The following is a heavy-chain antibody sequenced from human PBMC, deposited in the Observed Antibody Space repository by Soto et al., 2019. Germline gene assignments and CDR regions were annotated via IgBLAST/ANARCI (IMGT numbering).Heavy chain of an antibody. D-gene: IGHD6-13*01. V-gene: IGHV4-39*01. Sequence: PSETLSLTCTVSGGSISSSSYYWGWIRQPPGKGLEWIGSIYYSGSTYYNPSLKSRVTISVDTSKNQFSLKLSSVTAADTAMYYCARIIAAAGGRRYFDLWGRGTLVTVSS. CDR3: ARIIAAAGGRRYFDL. CDR1: GGSISSSSYY. CDR2: IYYSGST. J-gene: IGHJ2*01.